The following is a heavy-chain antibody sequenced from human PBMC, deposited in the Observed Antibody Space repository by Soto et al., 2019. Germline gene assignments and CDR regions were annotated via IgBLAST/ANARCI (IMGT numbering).Heavy chain of an antibody. J-gene: IGHJ6*02. Sequence: QVQLQQWGAGLLKASETLSLTCAVYGGSFTGNYRSWIRQPPGKGLEWIGEVNDSGSTNFNPSLKSRVTISVDTSKKQFTLKLTSVTAADTAVYYCATDSATSYFGMDVWGHGTTVTVSS. CDR3: ATDSATSYFGMDV. CDR2: VNDSGST. V-gene: IGHV4-34*01. CDR1: GGSFTGNY. D-gene: IGHD1-26*01.